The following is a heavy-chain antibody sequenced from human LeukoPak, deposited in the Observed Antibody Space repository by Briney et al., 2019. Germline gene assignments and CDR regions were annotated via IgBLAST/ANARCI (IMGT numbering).Heavy chain of an antibody. V-gene: IGHV3-23*01. Sequence: PGGSLRLSCEASGFTFSNYPMSWVRQPPGRGLEWVSVISESGDVTHYADAMKGRFTISRDNAKNTLNLQMNSLRDEDTAVYYCARGSGSGSYYYGMDVWGQGTTVTVSS. J-gene: IGHJ6*02. CDR2: ISESGDVT. D-gene: IGHD3-10*01. CDR1: GFTFSNYP. CDR3: ARGSGSGSYYYGMDV.